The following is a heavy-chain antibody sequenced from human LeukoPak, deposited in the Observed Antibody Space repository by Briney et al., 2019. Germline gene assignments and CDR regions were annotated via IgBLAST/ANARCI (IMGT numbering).Heavy chain of an antibody. J-gene: IGHJ6*02. CDR3: ARGPHYYGMDV. Sequence: PSQTLSLTCTVSGGSISSGDYYWSWIRQPPGKGLEWIGYIYYSGSTYYNPSLKSRVTISVDTSENQFSLKLSSVTAADTAVYYCARGPHYYGMDVWGQGTTVTVSS. CDR2: IYYSGST. CDR1: GGSISSGDYY. V-gene: IGHV4-30-4*01.